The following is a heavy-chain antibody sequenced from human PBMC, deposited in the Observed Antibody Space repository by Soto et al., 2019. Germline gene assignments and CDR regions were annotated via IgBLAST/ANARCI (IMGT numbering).Heavy chain of an antibody. CDR1: GFTFSSYA. CDR3: AKDTAAYYDSSGYYYYYYGMDV. Sequence: GGSLRLSCAASGFTFSSYAMHWVRQAPGKGLEWVAVISYDGSNKYYADSVKGRFTISRDNSKNTLYLQMNSLRAEDTAVYYCAKDTAAYYDSSGYYYYYYGMDVWGQGTTVPVSS. J-gene: IGHJ6*02. D-gene: IGHD3-22*01. CDR2: ISYDGSNK. V-gene: IGHV3-30-3*01.